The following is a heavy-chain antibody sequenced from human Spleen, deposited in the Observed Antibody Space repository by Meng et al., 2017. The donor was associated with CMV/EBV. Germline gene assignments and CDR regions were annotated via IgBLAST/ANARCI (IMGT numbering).Heavy chain of an antibody. J-gene: IGHJ6*02. CDR2: ISWNSGSI. D-gene: IGHD6-19*01. CDR1: GFTFDDYA. Sequence: SLKISCAASGFTFDDYAMHWVRQAPGKGLEWVSGISWNSGSIGYADSVKGRFTISRDNAKNSLYLQMNSLRAEDTALYYCARDRGSQWLAIYYYYGMDVWGQGTTVTVSS. CDR3: ARDRGSQWLAIYYYYGMDV. V-gene: IGHV3-9*01.